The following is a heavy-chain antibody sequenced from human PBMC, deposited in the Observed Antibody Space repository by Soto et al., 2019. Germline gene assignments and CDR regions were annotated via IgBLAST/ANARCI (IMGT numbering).Heavy chain of an antibody. CDR3: ARDGPRSPGAGDYYYMDV. Sequence: ASVKVSCKASGYTFTGYYMHWVRQAPGQGLEWMGWINPNSGGTNYAQKFQGWVTMTRDTSISTAYMELSRLRSDDTAVYYCARDGPRSPGAGDYYYMDVWGKGTTVTVSS. CDR1: GYTFTGYY. J-gene: IGHJ6*03. V-gene: IGHV1-2*04. D-gene: IGHD7-27*01. CDR2: INPNSGGT.